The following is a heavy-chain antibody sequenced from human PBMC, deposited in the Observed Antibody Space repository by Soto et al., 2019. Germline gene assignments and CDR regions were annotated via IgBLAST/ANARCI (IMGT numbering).Heavy chain of an antibody. CDR1: SGSISSSNW. CDR3: ASGQWLERLDY. D-gene: IGHD1-1*01. J-gene: IGHJ4*02. Sequence: SETLSLTCAVSSGSISSSNWWSWVRQPPVKGLEWIGEIYHSGSTNYNPSLKSRVTISVDTSKNQFSLKLSSVTAADTAVYYCASGQWLERLDYWGQGTLVTVSS. V-gene: IGHV4-4*02. CDR2: IYHSGST.